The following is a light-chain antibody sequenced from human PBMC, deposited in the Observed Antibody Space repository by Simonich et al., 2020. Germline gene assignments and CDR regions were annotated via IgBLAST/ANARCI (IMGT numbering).Light chain of an antibody. CDR3: CSYAGSSTWV. J-gene: IGLJ3*02. CDR1: SRDVGSYNF. Sequence: QSALTQPASVSGSPGQSITISCPGTSRDVGSYNFFSWYQQHPGKAPKRMFYEGSKRPSGVSNRFSVSKAGNTASLTISGLQAEDEADYYCCSYAGSSTWVFGGGTKLTVL. CDR2: EGS. V-gene: IGLV2-23*01.